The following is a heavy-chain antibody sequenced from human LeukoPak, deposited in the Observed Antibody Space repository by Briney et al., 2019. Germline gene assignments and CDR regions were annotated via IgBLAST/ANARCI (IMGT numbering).Heavy chain of an antibody. Sequence: SVKVSCKASGGTFSSYAISWVRQAPGQGLEWMGRIIPILGIANYAQKFQGRVTITADRSTSTAYMELSSLRSEDTAVYYCASTAEERIAVAGTYAFDIWGQGTMVTVSS. CDR1: GGTFSSYA. CDR3: ASTAEERIAVAGTYAFDI. D-gene: IGHD6-19*01. V-gene: IGHV1-69*04. J-gene: IGHJ3*02. CDR2: IIPILGIA.